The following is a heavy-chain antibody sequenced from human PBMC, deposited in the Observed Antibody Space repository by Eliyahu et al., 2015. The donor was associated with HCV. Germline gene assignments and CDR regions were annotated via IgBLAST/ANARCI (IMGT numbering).Heavy chain of an antibody. CDR2: ISWDGVST. J-gene: IGHJ4*02. V-gene: IGHV3-43*01. CDR3: AKDRYCSSTSCYNYLDY. CDR1: GFTFDDYX. D-gene: IGHD2-2*02. Sequence: EVQLVESGGVVVQPGGSLRLSCAASGFTFDDYXMHWVRQAPGKGLGWVSLISWDGVSTYYADSVKGRFTISRDNTKNSLYLQMNSLRTEDTALYYCAKDRYCSSTSCYNYLDYWGQGTLVTVSS.